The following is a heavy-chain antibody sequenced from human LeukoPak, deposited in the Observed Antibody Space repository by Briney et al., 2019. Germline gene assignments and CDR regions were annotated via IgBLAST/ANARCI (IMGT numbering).Heavy chain of an antibody. J-gene: IGHJ4*02. CDR2: ISSSSSYI. Sequence: KTGGSLRLSCAASGFTFSSYSMNWVRQAPGKGLEWVSSISSSSSYIYYADSVKGRFTISRDNAKNSLYLQMNSLRAEDTAVYYCARDGRSWYPFDYWGQGTLVTVSS. V-gene: IGHV3-21*01. D-gene: IGHD6-13*01. CDR3: ARDGRSWYPFDY. CDR1: GFTFSSYS.